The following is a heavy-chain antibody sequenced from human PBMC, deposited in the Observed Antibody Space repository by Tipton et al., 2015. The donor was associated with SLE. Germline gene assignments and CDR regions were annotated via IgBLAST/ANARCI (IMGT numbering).Heavy chain of an antibody. J-gene: IGHJ6*03. V-gene: IGHV4-59*01. CDR3: ARDLNGYNRGWYYYMDV. CDR1: GGSISTYY. Sequence: TLSLTCTVSGGSISTYYWSWIRQPPGKGLEWIGYIYYSGSTNYNPSLKSRVTISVDTPKNQFSLKLSSVTAADTAVYYCARDLNGYNRGWYYYMDVWGKGTTVTVSS. D-gene: IGHD5-24*01. CDR2: IYYSGST.